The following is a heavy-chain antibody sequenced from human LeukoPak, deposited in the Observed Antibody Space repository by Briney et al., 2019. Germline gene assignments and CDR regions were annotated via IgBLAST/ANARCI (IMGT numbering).Heavy chain of an antibody. CDR2: ISSSTTYI. Sequence: GGSLRLSCAASGFTFSTYSMNWVRRAPGMGLEWVSSISSSTTYIYYADSMKGRFTVSRDDAKNSLYLQMHSLRAEDTAVYYCARSVDYGDYGGSTDAFDFWGQGTMVTVSS. CDR1: GFTFSTYS. J-gene: IGHJ3*01. V-gene: IGHV3-21*01. D-gene: IGHD4-17*01. CDR3: ARSVDYGDYGGSTDAFDF.